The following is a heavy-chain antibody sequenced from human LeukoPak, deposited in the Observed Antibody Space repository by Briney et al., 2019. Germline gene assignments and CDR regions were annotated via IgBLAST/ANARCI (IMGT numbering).Heavy chain of an antibody. Sequence: ASVKVSCKASGYTFTGYYMHWVRQAPGQGLEWMGWINPNSGGTNYAQKFQGWVTMTRDTSISTAYMELSRLRSDDTAVYYCARDPGGYDSASGYYYGKGVWGQGTTVTVSS. CDR1: GYTFTGYY. J-gene: IGHJ6*02. D-gene: IGHD5-12*01. CDR3: ARDPGGYDSASGYYYGKGV. V-gene: IGHV1-2*04. CDR2: INPNSGGT.